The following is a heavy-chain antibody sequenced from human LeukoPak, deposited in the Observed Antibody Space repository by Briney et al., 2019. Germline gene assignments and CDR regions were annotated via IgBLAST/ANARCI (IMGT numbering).Heavy chain of an antibody. D-gene: IGHD6-19*01. CDR2: ICGSGGST. CDR3: AKPQWQVSGVFDY. Sequence: GGSLRLSCAASGFTFSSYAMSWVRQAPGKGLEGVSAICGSGGSTYYADSVKGRFTISRDNSKNTLYLQMNSLRAEDTAVYYCAKPQWQVSGVFDYWGQGTLVTVSS. CDR1: GFTFSSYA. V-gene: IGHV3-23*01. J-gene: IGHJ4*02.